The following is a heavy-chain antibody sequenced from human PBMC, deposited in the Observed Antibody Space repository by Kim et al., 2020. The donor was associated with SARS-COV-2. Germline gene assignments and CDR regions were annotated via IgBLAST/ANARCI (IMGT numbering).Heavy chain of an antibody. CDR3: ASGGYYGSEDV. CDR2: VYSSGGT. Sequence: SETLSLTCTVFGGSISSGTYFWNWIRQPAGKGLEWIGRVYSSGGTDYNPSLKSRVTISEDTSKNQFSLKLSSVTAADTAVYYCASGGYYGSEDVWGQGTTVTVSS. CDR1: GGSISSGTYF. J-gene: IGHJ6*02. V-gene: IGHV4-61*02. D-gene: IGHD3-10*01.